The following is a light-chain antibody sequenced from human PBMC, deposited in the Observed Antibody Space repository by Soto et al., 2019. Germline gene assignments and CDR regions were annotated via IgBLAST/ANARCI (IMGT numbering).Light chain of an antibody. J-gene: IGLJ1*01. CDR2: EVN. CDR1: SSDIGAYDY. Sequence: QSVLTQPASQSGAPGQSTTTSCTGTSSDIGAYDYVTWFQQHPGKAPKLMISEVNNRPSGVSNRFSGSKSGNTAYLTISGLQVEDEAEYFCLSFTPTCPPVFGTEPKVT. CDR3: LSFTPTCPPV. V-gene: IGLV2-14*01.